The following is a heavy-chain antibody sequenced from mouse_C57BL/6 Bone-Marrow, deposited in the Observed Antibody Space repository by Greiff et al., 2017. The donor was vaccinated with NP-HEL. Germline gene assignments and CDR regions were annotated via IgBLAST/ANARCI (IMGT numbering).Heavy chain of an antibody. J-gene: IGHJ1*03. V-gene: IGHV3-1*01. CDR3: ARRGSVVRYFDV. CDR2: ISYSGST. CDR1: GYSITSGYD. Sequence: DVQLVESGPGMVKPSQSLSLTCTVTGYSITSGYDWHWIRHFPGNKLEWMGYISYSGSTNYNPSLKSRISITHDTSKNHFFLKLNSVTTEDTATYYCARRGSVVRYFDVWGTGTTVTVSS. D-gene: IGHD1-1*01.